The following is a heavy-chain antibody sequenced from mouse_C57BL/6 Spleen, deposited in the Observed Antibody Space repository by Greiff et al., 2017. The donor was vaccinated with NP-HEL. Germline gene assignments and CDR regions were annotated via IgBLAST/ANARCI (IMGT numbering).Heavy chain of an antibody. CDR3: AIGSGDAMDY. V-gene: IGHV5-17*01. Sequence: DVHLVESGGGLVKPGGSLKLSCAASGFTFSDYGMHWVRQAPEKGLEWVAYISSGSSTIYYADTVKGRFTISRDNAKNTLFLQMTSLRSEDTAMYYCAIGSGDAMDYWGQGTSVTVSS. CDR2: ISSGSSTI. D-gene: IGHD1-1*01. J-gene: IGHJ4*01. CDR1: GFTFSDYG.